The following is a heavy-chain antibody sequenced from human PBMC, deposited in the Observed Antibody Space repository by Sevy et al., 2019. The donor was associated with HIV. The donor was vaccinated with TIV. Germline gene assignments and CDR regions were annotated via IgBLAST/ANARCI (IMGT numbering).Heavy chain of an antibody. CDR3: ADRRSKGITITEFDY. CDR1: GFSFSTSGVG. D-gene: IGHD3-9*01. V-gene: IGHV2-5*02. J-gene: IGHJ4*02. Sequence: SGPTLVNPTQTLTLTCTFSGFSFSTSGVGVGWIRQPPGKAPEWLAMIYWDGDTRYSPSLMNRLTITKDTSKDQVVLRMANMEPVDTGTYYCADRRSKGITITEFDYWGQGTLVTVSS. CDR2: IYWDGDT.